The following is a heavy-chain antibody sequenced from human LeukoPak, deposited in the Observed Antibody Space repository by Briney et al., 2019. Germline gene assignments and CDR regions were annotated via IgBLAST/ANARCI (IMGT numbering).Heavy chain of an antibody. Sequence: GGSLRLSCAASGFTFSSYAMHWVRQAPGKGLEWVAVVSDDGSDKNYVDSVKGRFTISKDNSKNTLFLQMNSLRAEDTAVYYCARENVYYYESGGYYYVDYWGQGTLVTVSS. J-gene: IGHJ4*02. V-gene: IGHV3-30-3*01. CDR2: VSDDGSDK. D-gene: IGHD3-22*01. CDR3: ARENVYYYESGGYYYVDY. CDR1: GFTFSSYA.